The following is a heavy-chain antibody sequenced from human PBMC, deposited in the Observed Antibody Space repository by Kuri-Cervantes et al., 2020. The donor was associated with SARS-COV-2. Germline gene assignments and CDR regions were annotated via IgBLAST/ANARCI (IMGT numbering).Heavy chain of an antibody. D-gene: IGHD6-19*01. CDR3: ARGSGWYVDYYYGMDV. CDR1: GLTFSSYA. J-gene: IGHJ6*02. Sequence: GGSLRLSCAASGLTFSSYAMSWVRQAPGKGLEWVSAISGSGGSTYYADSVKGRFTISRDNSKNTLYLQMNSLRAEDTAVYYCARGSGWYVDYYYGMDVWGQGTTVTVSS. V-gene: IGHV3-23*01. CDR2: ISGSGGST.